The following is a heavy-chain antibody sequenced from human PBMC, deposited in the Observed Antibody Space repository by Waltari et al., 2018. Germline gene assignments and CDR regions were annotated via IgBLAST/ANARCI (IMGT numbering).Heavy chain of an antibody. J-gene: IGHJ4*02. V-gene: IGHV3-53*02. Sequence: EVQLVETGGGLIQPGGSLRHSCTASGFAVSSDFMIWVRPAPGKGLQWVSLIYGNGDTYYAESLRGRFAMYRDNSKNTLYLQMNSLRADDSAVYYCATRGKWGQGTLVTASS. CDR1: GFAVSSDF. CDR2: IYGNGDT. CDR3: ATRGK.